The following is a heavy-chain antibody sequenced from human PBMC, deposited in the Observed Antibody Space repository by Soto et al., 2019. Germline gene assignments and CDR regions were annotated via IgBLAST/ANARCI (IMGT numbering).Heavy chain of an antibody. Sequence: QVQLVESGGGVVQPGRSLRLACAASGFTFSSYAMHWVRQAPGKGLEWVAVISYDGSKKYYADSVKGRFTISRDNFKNTLYRQINSLRSEDTAVYYCARNIEWELLYYYSAMDLWGQRTTVTVSS. CDR3: ARNIEWELLYYYSAMDL. CDR2: ISYDGSKK. J-gene: IGHJ6*02. CDR1: GFTFSSYA. V-gene: IGHV3-30-3*01. D-gene: IGHD1-26*01.